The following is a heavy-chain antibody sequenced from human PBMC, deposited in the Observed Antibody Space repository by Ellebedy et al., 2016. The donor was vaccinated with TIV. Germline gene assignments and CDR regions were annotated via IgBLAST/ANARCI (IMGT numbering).Heavy chain of an antibody. V-gene: IGHV3-7*03. CDR3: ARDTLVGVTDSHFDY. Sequence: PGGSLRLSCAASGFTFSSYWMSWVRQAPGKGLEWVANIKQDGSKRFYVDSVKGRITISRDNAKNSLYLQMNNLRAEDTAVYYCARDTLVGVTDSHFDYWGQGTLVTVSS. CDR2: IKQDGSKR. J-gene: IGHJ4*02. CDR1: GFTFSSYW. D-gene: IGHD1-26*01.